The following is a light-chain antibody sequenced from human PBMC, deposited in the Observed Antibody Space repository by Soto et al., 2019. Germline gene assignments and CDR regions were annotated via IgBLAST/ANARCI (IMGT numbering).Light chain of an antibody. V-gene: IGLV2-14*01. CDR1: SSDVGGYNY. J-gene: IGLJ2*01. CDR3: SSYTSSSTVV. CDR2: EVI. Sequence: QSVLTQPASVSGSPGQSITISCTGTSSDVGGYNYVSWYQQHPGKAPKLMIYEVITRPSGVSNRFSGSKSGNTASLTISGLQAEDEADYYCSSYTSSSTVVFGGGTKLTVL.